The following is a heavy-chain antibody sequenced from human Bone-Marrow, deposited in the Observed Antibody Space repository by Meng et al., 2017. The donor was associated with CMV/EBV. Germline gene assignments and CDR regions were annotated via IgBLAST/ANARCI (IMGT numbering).Heavy chain of an antibody. J-gene: IGHJ4*02. Sequence: ASVKVSCKASGYTFTSYDINWVRQATGQGLEWMGWMNPNSGNTGYAQKFQGRVTITRNTSISTAYMELSSLRSEDTAVYYCARSAIGVGACFDYWGQGTLVTVYS. V-gene: IGHV1-8*03. CDR3: ARSAIGVGACFDY. D-gene: IGHD1-26*01. CDR1: GYTFTSYD. CDR2: MNPNSGNT.